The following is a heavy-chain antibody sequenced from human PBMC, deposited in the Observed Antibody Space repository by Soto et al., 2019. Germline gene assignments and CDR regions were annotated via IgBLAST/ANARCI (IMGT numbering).Heavy chain of an antibody. Sequence: EAQLLESGGGLVQPGGSLRLSCAASGFTFRSYAMSWVRQAPGKGLDWVSTISGSGGATYYADSVKGRFTISRDNSKNTLFLQMDSLRAEETAVYYCAKKGSPSGDQRNWYFDLWGRGTQVTVSS. CDR2: ISGSGGAT. D-gene: IGHD1-26*01. CDR3: AKKGSPSGDQRNWYFDL. V-gene: IGHV3-23*01. CDR1: GFTFRSYA. J-gene: IGHJ2*01.